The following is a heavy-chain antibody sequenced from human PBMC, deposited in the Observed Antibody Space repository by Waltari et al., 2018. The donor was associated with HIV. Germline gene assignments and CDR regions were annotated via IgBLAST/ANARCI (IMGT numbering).Heavy chain of an antibody. Sequence: EVQLVESGGGLVQPGRSLRLSCPASGFIFDDYVMHWVRQAPGKGLEWVSGSSYNRGTKGYADSVKGRFTISRDNAKNSLYLQMNSLRPEDTAVYHGAKARAQQVLLEYFYYSVMDVWGQGTTVTVSS. V-gene: IGHV3-9*01. CDR3: AKARAQQVLLEYFYYSVMDV. CDR2: SSYNRGTK. CDR1: GFIFDDYV. J-gene: IGHJ6*02. D-gene: IGHD1-1*01.